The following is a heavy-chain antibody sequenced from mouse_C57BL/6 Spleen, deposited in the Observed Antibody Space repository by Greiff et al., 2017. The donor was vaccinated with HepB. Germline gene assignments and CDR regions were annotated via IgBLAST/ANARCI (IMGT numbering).Heavy chain of an antibody. CDR1: GFTFSSYA. CDR3: ARDGDDSYFDY. V-gene: IGHV5-4*01. D-gene: IGHD2-4*01. J-gene: IGHJ2*01. Sequence: EVQLQESGGGLVKPGGSLKLSCAASGFTFSSYAMSWVRQTPEKRLEWVATISDGGSYTYYPDNVKGRFTISRDNAKNNLYLQMSHLKSEDTAMYYCARDGDDSYFDYWGQGTTLTVSS. CDR2: ISDGGSYT.